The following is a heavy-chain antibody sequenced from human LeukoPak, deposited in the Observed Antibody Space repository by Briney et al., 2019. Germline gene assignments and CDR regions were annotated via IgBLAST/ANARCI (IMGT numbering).Heavy chain of an antibody. CDR2: ISASGGGT. D-gene: IGHD6-6*01. CDR1: GFIFSNYA. Sequence: GGSLRLSCAASGFIFSNYAMSWVRQAPGKGLEWVSSISASGGGTYYAGSVKGRFTISRDNSKNTLDLQMNSLRAEDTAVYYCAKFSSGSGSGSSALDYWGQGTPVTVSS. CDR3: AKFSSGSGSGSSALDY. V-gene: IGHV3-23*01. J-gene: IGHJ4*02.